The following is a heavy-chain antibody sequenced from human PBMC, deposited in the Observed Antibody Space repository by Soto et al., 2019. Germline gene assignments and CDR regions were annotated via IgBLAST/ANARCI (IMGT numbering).Heavy chain of an antibody. J-gene: IGHJ4*02. D-gene: IGHD6-19*01. CDR3: ARWAGIAVVGTVFPRNTADY. CDR2: ISSSSSTI. CDR1: GFTFISYS. Sequence: GGSLRLSCAASGFTFISYSMNWVRQAPGKGLEWVSYISSSSSTIYYADSVKGRFTISRDNAKNSLYLQMNSLRDEDTAVYYCARWAGIAVVGTVFPRNTADYWGQGILVTGXS. V-gene: IGHV3-48*02.